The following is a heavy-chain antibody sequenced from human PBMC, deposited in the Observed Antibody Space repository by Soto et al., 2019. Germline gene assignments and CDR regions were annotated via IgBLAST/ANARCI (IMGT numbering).Heavy chain of an antibody. CDR3: ARDKWDGSGIYYGY. CDR1: GYTFTSYG. CDR2: ISAYNGNT. D-gene: IGHD3-10*01. J-gene: IGHJ4*02. V-gene: IGHV1-18*01. Sequence: QVQLVPYGAEVKKPGASVKVSCKASGYTFTSYGINWVRQAPRQGLEWMGWISAYNGNTNYAQKLQGRVTMTTDTATSTANMELRSLSSDDTAVYYCARDKWDGSGIYYGYWVQGPLVTVSS.